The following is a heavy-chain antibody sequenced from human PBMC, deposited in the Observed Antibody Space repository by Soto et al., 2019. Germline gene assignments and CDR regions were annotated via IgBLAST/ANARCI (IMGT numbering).Heavy chain of an antibody. V-gene: IGHV1-69*01. CDR3: ARFEQLVLH. CDR1: EGTFSNFA. D-gene: IGHD6-13*01. J-gene: IGHJ1*01. CDR2: FIPIFGTL. Sequence: QVQLVQSGAEWKKPGSPLKVSSKASEGTFSNFATSWVRQAPGQGLEWMGGFIPIFGTLNYAQRFQGRLTISADESTSTAYMELSRLRSEDTAVYYCARFEQLVLHWGQGTLVTVSS.